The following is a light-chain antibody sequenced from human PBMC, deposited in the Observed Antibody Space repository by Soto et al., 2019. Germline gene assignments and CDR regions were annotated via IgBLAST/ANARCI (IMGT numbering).Light chain of an antibody. CDR3: QQYENLPT. CDR2: TAS. V-gene: IGKV1D-8*01. Sequence: VIVMTQFQSLLSASTGDRVTISCRMSQGIRSYLAWYKQKPGKAPELLIYTASTLQSGVPSRLSGSGSGTDFTLTISCMKSEDFATYYCQQYENLPTFGQGTRLEIK. J-gene: IGKJ5*01. CDR1: QGIRSY.